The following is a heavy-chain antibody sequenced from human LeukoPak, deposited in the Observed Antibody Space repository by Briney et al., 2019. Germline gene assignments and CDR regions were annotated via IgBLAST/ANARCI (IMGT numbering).Heavy chain of an antibody. CDR1: GYTFSSYA. D-gene: IGHD6-19*01. Sequence: GGSLRLSCAASGYTFSSYAMHWVRQAPGKGLEWVAVISYDGSNKYYADSVKGRFTISRDNSKNTLYLQMNSLRAEDTAVYYCAKGQYYFDYWGQGTLVTVSS. J-gene: IGHJ4*02. V-gene: IGHV3-30-3*01. CDR3: AKGQYYFDY. CDR2: ISYDGSNK.